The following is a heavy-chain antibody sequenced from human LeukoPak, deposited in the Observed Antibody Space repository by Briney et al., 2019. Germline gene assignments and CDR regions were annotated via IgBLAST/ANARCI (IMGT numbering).Heavy chain of an antibody. D-gene: IGHD3-3*01. V-gene: IGHV1-18*01. J-gene: IGHJ4*02. CDR3: ATDRGYYDFWSGYFTPRLNY. CDR2: ISAYNGNT. CDR1: GYTFTSYG. Sequence: ASVKVSCKASGYTFTSYGISWVRQAPGQGREWMGWISAYNGNTNYVQKLQGRVTITTDTSTSPAYMELRGLRSDDPAVYSCATDRGYYDFWSGYFTPRLNYWGQGTLVTVSS.